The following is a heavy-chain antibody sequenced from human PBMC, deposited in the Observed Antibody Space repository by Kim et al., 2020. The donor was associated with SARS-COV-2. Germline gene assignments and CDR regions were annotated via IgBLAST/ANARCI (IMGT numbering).Heavy chain of an antibody. Sequence: SETLSLTCAVYGGSFSGYYWSWIRQPPGKGLEWIGEINHSGSTNYNPSLKSRVTISVDTSKNQFSLKLSSVTAADTAMYYCARGGLGVTARAFDIWGQGTMVTVSS. J-gene: IGHJ3*02. CDR3: ARGGLGVTARAFDI. D-gene: IGHD2-21*02. CDR1: GGSFSGYY. CDR2: INHSGST. V-gene: IGHV4-34*01.